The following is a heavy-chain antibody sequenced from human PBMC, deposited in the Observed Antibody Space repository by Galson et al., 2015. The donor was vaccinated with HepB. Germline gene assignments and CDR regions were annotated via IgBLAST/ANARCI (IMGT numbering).Heavy chain of an antibody. CDR2: ISSGSSHI. D-gene: IGHD5-12*01. Sequence: SLRLSCAASRFTFSSYIMNWVRQAPGKGLEWVSSISSGSSHIYYADSVRGRFTISRDNAKNSLYLQMNSLRAEDTVVYYCASQYSAGMTFDHWGQGTLVTVSS. J-gene: IGHJ4*02. CDR1: RFTFSSYI. V-gene: IGHV3-21*01. CDR3: ASQYSAGMTFDH.